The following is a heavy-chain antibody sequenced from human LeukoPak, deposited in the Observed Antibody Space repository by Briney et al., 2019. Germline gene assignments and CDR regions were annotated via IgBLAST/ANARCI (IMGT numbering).Heavy chain of an antibody. Sequence: GSLRLFFSAPGINFSRYRMHWVRQASGKGLVWVSRINSDGRSTSYPESVRGRFTISRDNAKNTLYLQMNSLRAEDTAVYYCVRDVWGDRDGFFDSWGQGILVTVSS. CDR2: INSDGRST. V-gene: IGHV3-74*01. D-gene: IGHD5-24*01. J-gene: IGHJ4*02. CDR1: GINFSRYR. CDR3: VRDVWGDRDGFFDS.